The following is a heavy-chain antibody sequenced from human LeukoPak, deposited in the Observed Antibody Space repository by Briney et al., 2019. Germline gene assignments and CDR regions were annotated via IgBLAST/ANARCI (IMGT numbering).Heavy chain of an antibody. CDR1: GFTFSHYG. CDR2: IWSDGTGK. J-gene: IGHJ4*02. Sequence: GGSLRLSCAASGFTFSHYGMHWVRQAPGKGLEWVAVIWSDGTGKYYGDAVKGRFTISRDNSRNTVYLQMNSLRGEDTAVYYCAKDAQRGFDYSNSLEYWGQGTLVTVSS. V-gene: IGHV3-33*06. CDR3: AKDAQRGFDYSNSLEY. D-gene: IGHD4-11*01.